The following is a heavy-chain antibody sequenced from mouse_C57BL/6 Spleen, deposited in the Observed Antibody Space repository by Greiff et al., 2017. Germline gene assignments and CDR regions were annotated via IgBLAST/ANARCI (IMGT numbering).Heavy chain of an antibody. CDR1: GFTFSDYG. Sequence: DVKLVESGGGLVKPGGSLKLSCAASGFTFSDYGMHWVRQAPEKGLEWVAYISSGSSTIYYADTVKGRFTISRDNAKNTLFLQMTSLRSEDTAMYYCARITTVPYYFGYWGQGATLTVSS. D-gene: IGHD1-1*01. J-gene: IGHJ2*01. V-gene: IGHV5-17*01. CDR2: ISSGSSTI. CDR3: ARITTVPYYFGY.